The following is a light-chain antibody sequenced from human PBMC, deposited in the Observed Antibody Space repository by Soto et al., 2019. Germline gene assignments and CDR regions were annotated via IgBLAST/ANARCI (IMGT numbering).Light chain of an antibody. CDR3: CSYAAGNPGV. Sequence: QSALTQPRSVSGSPGQSVTISCTGTSSDVGGYNYVSWYQQHPGKAPKLMIYDVSKRPSGVPDRFSGSKSGNTASLTISGHQAEDEAAYYCCSYAAGNPGVFGVGTKLTVL. V-gene: IGLV2-11*01. CDR2: DVS. J-gene: IGLJ2*01. CDR1: SSDVGGYNY.